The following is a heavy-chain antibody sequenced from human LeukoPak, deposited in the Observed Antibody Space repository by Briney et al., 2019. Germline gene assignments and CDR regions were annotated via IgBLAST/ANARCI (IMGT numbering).Heavy chain of an antibody. D-gene: IGHD3-10*01. V-gene: IGHV4-39*01. CDR2: IYYSGST. CDR3: SQYSYASWSYCTFDY. CDR1: GGFISSSGYY. Sequence: PSETLSLTSTVSGGFISSSGYYWGWIRQSPGKGLEWSGSIYYSGSTYYNPSLKSRVTISVDTSKNRFSLKLSSVTAADTGVYYCSQYSYASWSYCTFDYWGQGTLVTVSA. J-gene: IGHJ4*02.